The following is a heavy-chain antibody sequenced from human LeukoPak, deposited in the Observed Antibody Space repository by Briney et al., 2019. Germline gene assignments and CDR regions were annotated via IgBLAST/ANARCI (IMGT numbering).Heavy chain of an antibody. D-gene: IGHD1-26*01. CDR2: INPKTGAT. V-gene: IGHV1-2*04. J-gene: IGHJ3*01. CDR3: ARRRKELQAFDF. Sequence: ASVKVSCKTYGYTFIDYYIHWVRQAPGQGLEWMGWINPKTGATKSAQKFQGWVTLTGDTYMNTAYLEVTGLNSDDTAVYYCARRRKELQAFDFWGQGTSVTVSS. CDR1: GYTFIDYY.